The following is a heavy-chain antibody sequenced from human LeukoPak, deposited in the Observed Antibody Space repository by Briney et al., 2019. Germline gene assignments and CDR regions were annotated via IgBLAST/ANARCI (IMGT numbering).Heavy chain of an antibody. CDR1: GGSISGYY. CDR2: INHSGST. V-gene: IGHV4-34*01. J-gene: IGHJ5*02. D-gene: IGHD1-26*01. CDR3: AREYPKGGSYRFDP. Sequence: PSETLSLTCTVSGGSISGYYWSWIRQPPGKGLEWIGEINHSGSTNYNPSLKSRVTISVDTSKNHFSLKLSSVTAADTAVYYCAREYPKGGSYRFDPWGQGTLVTVSS.